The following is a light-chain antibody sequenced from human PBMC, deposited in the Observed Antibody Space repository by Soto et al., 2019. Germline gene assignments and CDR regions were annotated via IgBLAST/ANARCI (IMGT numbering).Light chain of an antibody. J-gene: IGKJ1*01. CDR2: DAS. V-gene: IGKV3-11*01. Sequence: EIVLTQSPATLSLSPGERATLSCRASQSVSSYFAWYQQKPGQAPRLLIYDASNRSTGIPARFSGSVSGTDFTLTISRREPDDFAVYYCQQRGNWPVTFGQGTRVDIK. CDR1: QSVSSY. CDR3: QQRGNWPVT.